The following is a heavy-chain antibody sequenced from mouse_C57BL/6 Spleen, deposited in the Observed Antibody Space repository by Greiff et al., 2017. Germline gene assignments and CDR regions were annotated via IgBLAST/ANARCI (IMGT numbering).Heavy chain of an antibody. CDR2: ISDGGSYT. J-gene: IGHJ4*01. V-gene: IGHV5-4*01. CDR3: ARDGYYYAMDY. Sequence: EVKVEESGGGLVKPGGSLKLSCAASGFTFSSYAMSWVRQTPEKRLEWVATISDGGSYTYYPDNVKGRFTISRDNAKNNLYLQMSHLKSEDTAMYYCARDGYYYAMDYWGQGTSVTVSS. CDR1: GFTFSSYA.